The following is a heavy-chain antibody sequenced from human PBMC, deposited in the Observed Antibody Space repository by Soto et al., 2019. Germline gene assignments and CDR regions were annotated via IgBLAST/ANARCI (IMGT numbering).Heavy chain of an antibody. J-gene: IGHJ4*02. CDR1: GFTLAKHT. V-gene: IGHV3-53*01. CDR2: SYSSGGT. D-gene: IGHD3-9*01. CDR3: ARDREPDGIWTFDS. Sequence: GGSLRLSCAASGFTLAKHTMGWVRQTPRKGLEWVAESYSSGGTEYADSVKGRFTISRDNSKNTLFLQMKNLRVEDTALYYCARDREPDGIWTFDSWGQGTLVTVSS.